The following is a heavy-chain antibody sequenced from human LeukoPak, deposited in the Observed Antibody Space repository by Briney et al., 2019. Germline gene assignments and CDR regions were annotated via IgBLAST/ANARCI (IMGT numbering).Heavy chain of an antibody. J-gene: IGHJ4*02. CDR2: IYSGGTT. D-gene: IGHD6-19*01. CDR3: ARGISGWYFDY. Sequence: GGSLRLSCAASGFTVSNNYMSWVRQAPGKGLEWVSVIYSGGTTFHADSVKGRFTISRHNSENTLYLQMNSLRAEDTAVYYCARGISGWYFDYWGQGTLVTVPS. CDR1: GFTVSNNY. V-gene: IGHV3-53*04.